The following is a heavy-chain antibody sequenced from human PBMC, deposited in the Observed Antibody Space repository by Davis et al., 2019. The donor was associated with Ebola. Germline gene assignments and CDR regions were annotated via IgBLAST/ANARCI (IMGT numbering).Heavy chain of an antibody. Sequence: PGGSLRLSCAASGFTFSSYWMHWVRQAPGKGLVWVSRINSDGSSTSYADSVKGRFTISRDNAKNTLYLQMNSLRAEDTAVYYCARDRYYYEHRWHYYMDVWGKGTTVTVSS. CDR1: GFTFSSYW. CDR2: INSDGSST. D-gene: IGHD3-22*01. J-gene: IGHJ6*03. V-gene: IGHV3-74*01. CDR3: ARDRYYYEHRWHYYMDV.